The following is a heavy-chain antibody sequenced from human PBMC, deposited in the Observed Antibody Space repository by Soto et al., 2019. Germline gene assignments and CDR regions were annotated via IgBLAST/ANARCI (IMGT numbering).Heavy chain of an antibody. J-gene: IGHJ4*02. CDR1: GFTFSSYS. CDR3: ARSESGPYDSSGYFDY. V-gene: IGHV3-21*01. Sequence: EVQLVESGGGLVKPGGSLRLSCAASGFTFSSYSMNWVRQAPGKGLEWVSSISSSSSYIYYADSVKGRFTISRDNAKNSLYLQMNSLRAEDTAVYYCARSESGPYDSSGYFDYCGQGTLVTVSS. D-gene: IGHD3-22*01. CDR2: ISSSSSYI.